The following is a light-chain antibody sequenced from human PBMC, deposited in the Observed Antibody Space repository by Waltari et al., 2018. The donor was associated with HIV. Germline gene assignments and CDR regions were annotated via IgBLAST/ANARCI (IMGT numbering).Light chain of an antibody. Sequence: DIQMTQSPSTLSASVGARVTITCRASQSISAWLAWYQQKPGKAPKLLIYRMSSLESGVPSRFSGSGSGTEFTLTISSLQPDDFATYYCQQYSNYQGTFGQGTKVEIK. CDR3: QQYSNYQGT. CDR1: QSISAW. J-gene: IGKJ1*01. CDR2: RMS. V-gene: IGKV1-5*03.